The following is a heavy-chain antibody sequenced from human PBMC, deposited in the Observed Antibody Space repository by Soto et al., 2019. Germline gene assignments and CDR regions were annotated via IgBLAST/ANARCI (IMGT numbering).Heavy chain of an antibody. V-gene: IGHV4-39*01. Sequence: SETLSLTCTVSGGSISSSSNRWGWIRQPPGKGLEWIGNIYYSENTYYNPSLKSRVTISVDTSKNQFSLRLTSVTAADTAVYYCATHPPYGPLDHWGQGTLVTVSS. D-gene: IGHD4-17*01. CDR3: ATHPPYGPLDH. CDR2: IYYSENT. CDR1: GGSISSSSNR. J-gene: IGHJ4*02.